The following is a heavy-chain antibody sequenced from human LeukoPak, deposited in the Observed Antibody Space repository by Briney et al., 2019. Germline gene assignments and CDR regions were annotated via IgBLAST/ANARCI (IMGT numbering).Heavy chain of an antibody. CDR3: ARYPDQTIPYYYYYGMDV. Sequence: GGSLRLSCAASGFTFSSYEMNWVRQAPGKGLEGVSYISSSGSTIYYADSVKGRFTISRDNAKNSLYLQMNSLRAEDTAVYYCARYPDQTIPYYYYYGMDVWGQGTTVTVSS. CDR2: ISSSGSTI. V-gene: IGHV3-48*03. CDR1: GFTFSSYE. J-gene: IGHJ6*02. D-gene: IGHD2-2*01.